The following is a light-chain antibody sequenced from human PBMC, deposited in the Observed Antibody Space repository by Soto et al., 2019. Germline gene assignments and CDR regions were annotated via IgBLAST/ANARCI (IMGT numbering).Light chain of an antibody. V-gene: IGKV1-5*01. CDR2: DAS. CDR3: QQYNSYLWT. J-gene: IGKJ1*01. Sequence: DIQMTQSPSTLSSSVGDIGTITCRASQSISSWLAWYQQKPGKAPKLLIYDASSLESGVPSRFSGSGSGTEFTLTISSLQPDDFATYYCQQYNSYLWTFGQGTKVDI. CDR1: QSISSW.